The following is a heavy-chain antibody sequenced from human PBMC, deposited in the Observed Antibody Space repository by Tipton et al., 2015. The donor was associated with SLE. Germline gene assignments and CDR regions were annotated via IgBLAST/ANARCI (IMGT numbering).Heavy chain of an antibody. CDR3: ARLNWRSNY. J-gene: IGHJ4*02. CDR2: IDPDSGGT. CDR1: GYLFGAYY. Sequence: QSGAEVKTPGASVKVSCKASGYLFGAYYMHWVRQAPGQGLEWMGRIDPDSGGTNFAQKFQGRVTMTRDTSIKTAYMELSSLRSDDTAVYSCARLNWRSNYWGQGTLVTVSS. D-gene: IGHD3-3*01. V-gene: IGHV1-2*06.